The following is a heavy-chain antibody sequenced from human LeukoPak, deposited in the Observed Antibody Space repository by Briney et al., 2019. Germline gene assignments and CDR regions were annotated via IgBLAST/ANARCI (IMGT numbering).Heavy chain of an antibody. CDR2: INPNSGGT. D-gene: IGHD5-24*01. CDR1: GYTFTGYY. J-gene: IGHJ6*03. CDR3: ARAVRDGYIDYYYYMDV. V-gene: IGHV1-2*02. Sequence: ASVKVSCKASGYTFTGYYMHWVRQAPGQGLEWMGWINPNSGGTNYAQKFQGRVTMTRDTSISTVYMELSRLRSDDTAVYYCARAVRDGYIDYYYYMDVWGKATTVTVSS.